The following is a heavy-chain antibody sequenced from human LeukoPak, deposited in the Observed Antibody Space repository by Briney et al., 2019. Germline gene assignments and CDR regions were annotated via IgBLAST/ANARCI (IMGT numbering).Heavy chain of an antibody. CDR1: GYTFTGYY. J-gene: IGHJ4*02. Sequence: ASVKVSCKASGYTFTGYYMHWVRQAPGQGLEWMGWINPNSGGTNYAQKFQGRVTMTRDTSISTAYMELSRLRSDDTAVYYCARLGYCSGGSCYFLGLTDWGQGTLVTVSS. CDR3: ARLGYCSGGSCYFLGLTD. CDR2: INPNSGGT. D-gene: IGHD2-15*01. V-gene: IGHV1-2*02.